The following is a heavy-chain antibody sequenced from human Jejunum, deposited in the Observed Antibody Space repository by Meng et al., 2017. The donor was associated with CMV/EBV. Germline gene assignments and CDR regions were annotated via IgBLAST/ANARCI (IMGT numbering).Heavy chain of an antibody. CDR3: ARGRYTVDVLVRPAAIRLHGLDV. J-gene: IGHJ6*02. V-gene: IGHV3-21*01. D-gene: IGHD2-2*01. CDR2: ISSSSSFI. Sequence: NWVRQAPGKGLEWVSSISSSSSFIYYADSVKGRFTISRDNAKNSLYLQMNSLRAEDTAVYYCARGRYTVDVLVRPAAIRLHGLDVWGQGTTVTVSS.